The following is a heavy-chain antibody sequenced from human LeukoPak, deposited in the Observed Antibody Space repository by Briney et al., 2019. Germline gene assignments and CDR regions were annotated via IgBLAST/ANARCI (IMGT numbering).Heavy chain of an antibody. CDR1: GFTFSSYA. CDR3: AKDEKYYDSSGSPYYYYGMDV. Sequence: GGSLRLSCAASGFTFSSYAMSWVRQAPGKGLEWVSAISGSGGSTYYADSVKGRFTISRDNSKNTLYLQMNSLRAEDTAVYYCAKDEKYYDSSGSPYYYYGMDVWGQGTTVTVSS. V-gene: IGHV3-23*01. CDR2: ISGSGGST. D-gene: IGHD3-22*01. J-gene: IGHJ6*02.